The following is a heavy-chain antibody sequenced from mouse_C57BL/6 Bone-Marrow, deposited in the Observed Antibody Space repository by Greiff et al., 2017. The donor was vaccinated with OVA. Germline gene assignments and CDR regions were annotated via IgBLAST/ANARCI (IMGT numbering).Heavy chain of an antibody. V-gene: IGHV5-9-1*02. Sequence: EVKLVESREGLVKPGGSLKLSCAASGFTFSSYAMSWVRQTPEKRLEWVAYISSGGDYLYYADTVKGRFTISRDNARNTLYLQMSSLKSEDTAMYYCTRLLDAMDYWGQGTSVTVSS. CDR1: GFTFSSYA. CDR2: ISSGGDYL. J-gene: IGHJ4*01. CDR3: TRLLDAMDY. D-gene: IGHD2-1*01.